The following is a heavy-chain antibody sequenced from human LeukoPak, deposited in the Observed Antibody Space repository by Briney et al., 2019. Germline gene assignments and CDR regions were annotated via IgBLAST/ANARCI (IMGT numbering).Heavy chain of an antibody. Sequence: SETLSLTCAVSGGSISSGGYSWSWIRQPPGKGLEWIGEINHSGSTNYNPSLKSRVTISVDTSKNQFSLKLSSVTAADTAVYYCARPTYCSSTSCPNAPSHNWFDPWGQGTLVTVSS. J-gene: IGHJ5*02. V-gene: IGHV4-30-2*01. CDR2: INHSGST. D-gene: IGHD2-2*01. CDR1: GGSISSGGYS. CDR3: ARPTYCSSTSCPNAPSHNWFDP.